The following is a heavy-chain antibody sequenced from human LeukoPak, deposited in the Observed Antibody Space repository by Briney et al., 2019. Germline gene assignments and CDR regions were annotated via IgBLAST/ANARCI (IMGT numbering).Heavy chain of an antibody. CDR3: ARGFGEGRYYYYYMDV. J-gene: IGHJ6*03. Sequence: SETLSLTCAVYGGSFSGYYWSWIRQPPGKGLEWIGEINHSGSTNYNPSLKSRVTISVDTSKNQFSLKLSSVTAADTAVYYCARGFGEGRYYYYYMDVWGKGTTVTVSS. CDR2: INHSGST. D-gene: IGHD3-10*01. V-gene: IGHV4-34*01. CDR1: GGSFSGYY.